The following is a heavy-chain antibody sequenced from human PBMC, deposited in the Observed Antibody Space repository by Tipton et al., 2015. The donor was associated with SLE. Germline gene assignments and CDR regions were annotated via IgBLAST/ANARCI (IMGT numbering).Heavy chain of an antibody. J-gene: IGHJ4*02. D-gene: IGHD6-6*01. Sequence: TLSLTCAVYGGSFSGYSWSWIRQPPGKGLEWIGEINHSGSTNSTPSLKSRVTISVDTSKNQFSLKLSSVTAADTAVYYCAGRVAHSSSSWAIGYWGQGTLVTVSS. CDR1: GGSFSGYS. CDR2: INHSGST. V-gene: IGHV4-34*01. CDR3: AGRVAHSSSSWAIGY.